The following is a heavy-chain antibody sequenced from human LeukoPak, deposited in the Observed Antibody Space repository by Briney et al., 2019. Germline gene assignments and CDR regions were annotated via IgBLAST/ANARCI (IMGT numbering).Heavy chain of an antibody. CDR2: IIPIFGTA. D-gene: IGHD6-25*01. CDR3: ATEKGGYRYYFDY. V-gene: IGHV1-69*05. J-gene: IGHJ4*02. CDR1: GGTFSSYA. Sequence: GASVKVSCKASGGTFSSYAISWVRQAPGQGLEWMGGIIPIFGTANYAQKFQGRVTITTDESTSTAYMELSSLSSEDTAVYYCATEKGGYRYYFDYWGQGTLVTVSS.